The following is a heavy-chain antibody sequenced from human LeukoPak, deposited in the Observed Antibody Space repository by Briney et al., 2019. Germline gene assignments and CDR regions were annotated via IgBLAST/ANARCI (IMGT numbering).Heavy chain of an antibody. Sequence: SVKVPYKASVGTFSSYDVLGVRQPPGRGREWMGGIIPIFGTANYAQKFQGRVAITTDEDTSTGYMELSSLRSADTAVYYCARGGRSYYYYMDVWGKGTPVTVSS. CDR3: ARGGRSYYYYMDV. J-gene: IGHJ6*03. CDR2: IIPIFGTA. CDR1: VGTFSSYD. D-gene: IGHD6-19*01. V-gene: IGHV1-69*05.